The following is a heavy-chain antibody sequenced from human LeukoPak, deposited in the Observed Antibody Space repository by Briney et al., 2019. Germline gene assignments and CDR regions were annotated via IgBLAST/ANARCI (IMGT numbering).Heavy chain of an antibody. Sequence: PGGSPRLSCAASGFTVTNFAIAWVRQAPGKGLEWVAAIGGDADGTTYPDRVRGRFFLSRDSSKNTLYLQMNVLTVEDTAVYHCVHPTGEGWFYFPYWGQGTPVTVSS. V-gene: IGHV3-23*01. CDR2: IGGDADGT. J-gene: IGHJ4*02. CDR3: VHPTGEGWFYFPY. D-gene: IGHD7-27*01. CDR1: GFTVTNFA.